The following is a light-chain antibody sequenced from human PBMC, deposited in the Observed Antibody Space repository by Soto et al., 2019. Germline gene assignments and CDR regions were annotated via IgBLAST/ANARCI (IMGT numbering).Light chain of an antibody. Sequence: DIQMTQSPSSLSASVGDRVTITCLASQSISTWLAWYQLKPGKAPKPLIYKASNLQSGVPSRFSGSGSGTEFTLTISSLQPDDFATYYCQQYNVFSPYTFGQGTKLAI. CDR2: KAS. CDR1: QSISTW. V-gene: IGKV1-5*03. CDR3: QQYNVFSPYT. J-gene: IGKJ2*01.